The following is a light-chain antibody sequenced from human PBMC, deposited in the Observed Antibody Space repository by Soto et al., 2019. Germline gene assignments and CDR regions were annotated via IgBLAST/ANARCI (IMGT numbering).Light chain of an antibody. Sequence: EIVLTQSPGTLSLSPGERATLSCRASQSVSSDYLAWYQQKPGQAPRLLYYGASSRATGIPDRFSGSGSGTDFTLTISRLEPEDFAVYYCQQYGSSRTFGQGTKVEIK. CDR1: QSVSSDY. CDR2: GAS. V-gene: IGKV3-20*01. J-gene: IGKJ1*01. CDR3: QQYGSSRT.